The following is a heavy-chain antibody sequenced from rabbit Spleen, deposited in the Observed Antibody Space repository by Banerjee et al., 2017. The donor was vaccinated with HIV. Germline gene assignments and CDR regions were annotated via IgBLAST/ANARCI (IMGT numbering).Heavy chain of an antibody. J-gene: IGHJ4*01. CDR1: GFSFSDRDV. V-gene: IGHV1S45*01. CDR3: ARDLVGVIGWNFYL. D-gene: IGHD1-1*01. CDR2: INAATAKP. Sequence: QEQLVESGGGLVKPEGYLTLTCKASGFSFSDRDVMCWVRQAPGKGLEWIACINAATAKPVYATWAKGRFTISRTSSTTVTLQMTSLTAADTATYFCARDLVGVIGWNFYLWGPGTLVTVS.